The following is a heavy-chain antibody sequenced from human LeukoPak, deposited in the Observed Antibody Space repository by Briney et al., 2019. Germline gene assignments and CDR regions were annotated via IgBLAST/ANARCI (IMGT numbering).Heavy chain of an antibody. CDR3: ARLPYYYGSGSYYNGPDAFDI. CDR1: GGSISSSSYY. Sequence: SETLSLTCTVSGGSISSSSYYWGWIRQPPGKGLEWIGSIYYSGSTYYNPSLKSRVTISVDTSKNQFSLKLSSVTAADTAVYYCARLPYYYGSGSYYNGPDAFDIWGQGTMVTVSS. J-gene: IGHJ3*02. CDR2: IYYSGST. V-gene: IGHV4-39*07. D-gene: IGHD3-10*01.